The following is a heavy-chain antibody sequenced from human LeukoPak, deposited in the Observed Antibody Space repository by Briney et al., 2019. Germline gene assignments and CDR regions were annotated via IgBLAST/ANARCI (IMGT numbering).Heavy chain of an antibody. D-gene: IGHD6-13*01. CDR3: AKEGYSSTWNADFDY. V-gene: IGHV3-23*01. CDR2: ISGSGVIT. Sequence: GXXLRLSCAASRFTFSSYAMSWVRQARGKGVEWVSAISGSGVITYYADCEKGRLTMSREKYKKSLYMQMNRQRAEDTAVYYCAKEGYSSTWNADFDYWGQGTLVIVSS. CDR1: RFTFSSYA. J-gene: IGHJ4*02.